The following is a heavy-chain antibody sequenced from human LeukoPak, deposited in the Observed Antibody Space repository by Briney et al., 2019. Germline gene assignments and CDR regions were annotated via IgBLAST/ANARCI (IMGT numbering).Heavy chain of an antibody. Sequence: PGGSLRLSCAASGFTLSSYAMSWVRQAPGKGLEWVSGISGSGGSTYYADSVKGRFTISRDNAKNSLYLQVNSLRAEDTAVYYCASGAAAAIENPFDYWGQGTLVTVSS. V-gene: IGHV3-23*01. CDR1: GFTLSSYA. J-gene: IGHJ4*02. D-gene: IGHD2-2*01. CDR2: ISGSGGST. CDR3: ASGAAAAIENPFDY.